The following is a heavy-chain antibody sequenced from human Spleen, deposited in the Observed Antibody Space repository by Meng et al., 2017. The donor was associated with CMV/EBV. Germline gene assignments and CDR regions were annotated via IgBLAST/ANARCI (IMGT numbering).Heavy chain of an antibody. CDR3: ATYDSSGSYELAY. J-gene: IGHJ4*02. CDR2: IYYSGST. CDR1: GDSIGSSSYY. D-gene: IGHD3-10*01. Sequence: SETLSLTCTVSGDSIGSSSYYWGWIRQPPGRGLEWIGSIYYSGSTYYNPSLKSRATISVDTSKNQFSLRLNSVTAADTAVYFCATYDSSGSYELAYWGQGALVTVSS. V-gene: IGHV4-39*07.